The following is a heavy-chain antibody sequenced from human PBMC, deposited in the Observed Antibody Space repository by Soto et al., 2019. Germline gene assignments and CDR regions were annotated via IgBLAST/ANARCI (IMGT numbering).Heavy chain of an antibody. CDR2: IGGRGGNA. Sequence: PGGSLRLSCAASGFSSIDYAINWVRQVPGRGLEYVAGIGGRGGNAFYADSMKGRFSISRDNPKNTVYLHMHNLRVDDSAMYYCAKARHSGDFAGSYDSWGQGTLVTVSS. D-gene: IGHD2-21*02. J-gene: IGHJ5*02. CDR3: AKARHSGDFAGSYDS. V-gene: IGHV3-23*01. CDR1: GFSSIDYA.